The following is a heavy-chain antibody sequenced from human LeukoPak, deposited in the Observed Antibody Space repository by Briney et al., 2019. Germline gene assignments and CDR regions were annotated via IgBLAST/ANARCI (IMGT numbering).Heavy chain of an antibody. J-gene: IGHJ4*02. CDR2: ISATAA. CDR1: GFTFSSYA. V-gene: IGHV3-23*01. D-gene: IGHD3-16*02. Sequence: PGGSLRLSCAAPGFTFSSYAMSWVRQAPGKGLERVSVISATAAYYADSVKGRFTISRDTSRNTLYLQMNSLRADDTAAYYCAKGQGSGSYPFDYWGQGTLVTVSS. CDR3: AKGQGSGSYPFDY.